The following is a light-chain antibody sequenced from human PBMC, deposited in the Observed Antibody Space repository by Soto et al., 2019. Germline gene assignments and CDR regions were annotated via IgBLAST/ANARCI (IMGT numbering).Light chain of an antibody. J-gene: IGLJ1*01. CDR1: SSDVGGYNY. CDR3: SSYTSSRTRV. Sequence: QSALTQPASVSGSPGQSITISCTGTSSDVGGYNYVSWYQQHPGKAPKLMIYDVSNRPSGGSNRFSGSKSGNTASLTISGVRAEDEADYYCSSYTSSRTRVFGTGTKVTVL. CDR2: DVS. V-gene: IGLV2-14*03.